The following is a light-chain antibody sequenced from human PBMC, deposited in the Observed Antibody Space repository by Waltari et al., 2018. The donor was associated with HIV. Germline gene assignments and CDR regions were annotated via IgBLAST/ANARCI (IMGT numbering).Light chain of an antibody. Sequence: QSPLTQPASVSGNPGQSVTITCTGTNIDVGNYNLVSWYQQRPGKAPKLLIYDVSKRPSGVSSRFSGSKSGYWASLTISGLLAEDESYYFCLTYVSDSGTWKFGGGTYLTV. V-gene: IGLV2-23*02. CDR2: DVS. J-gene: IGLJ3*02. CDR3: LTYVSDSGTWK. CDR1: NIDVGNYNL.